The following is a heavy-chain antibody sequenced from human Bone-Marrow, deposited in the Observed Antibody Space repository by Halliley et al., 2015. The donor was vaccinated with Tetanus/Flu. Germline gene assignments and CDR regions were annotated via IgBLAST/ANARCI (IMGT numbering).Heavy chain of an antibody. J-gene: IGHJ4*02. D-gene: IGHD5-12*01. Sequence: LISGFNGNTKYAQNFQGRVAMPTDTSTSTAYMDLRSLRSDDTALYYCARDKGYSGYEGAFDCWGQGTLVTVSS. CDR3: ARDKGYSGYEGAFDC. V-gene: IGHV1-18*01. CDR2: ISGFNGNT.